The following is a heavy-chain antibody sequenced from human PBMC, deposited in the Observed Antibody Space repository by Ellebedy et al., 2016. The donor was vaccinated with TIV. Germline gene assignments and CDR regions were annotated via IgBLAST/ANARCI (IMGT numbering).Heavy chain of an antibody. CDR1: GFTFSSYA. Sequence: GESLKISCAASGFTFSSYAMSWVRQAPGKGLEWVSAISGSGGSTYYADSVKGRFTISRDNSKNTLYLQMNSLRAEDTAVYYCAKKGGSGSLYFLFIDYWGQGTLVTVSS. CDR3: AKKGGSGSLYFLFIDY. V-gene: IGHV3-23*01. D-gene: IGHD3-10*01. J-gene: IGHJ4*02. CDR2: ISGSGGST.